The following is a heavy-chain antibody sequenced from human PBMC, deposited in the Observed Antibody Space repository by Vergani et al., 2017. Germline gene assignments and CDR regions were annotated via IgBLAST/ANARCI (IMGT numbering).Heavy chain of an antibody. D-gene: IGHD2-21*02. CDR3: SRNPYCGGDCYSDAFDI. J-gene: IGHJ3*02. Sequence: QVQLQESGPGLVKPSETLSLTCTVSGGSISSYYWSSIRQPPGKGLEWIGYIYYSGSTNYNPSLKSRVTISVDTSKNQFSLKLSSVTAADTAVYYCSRNPYCGGDCYSDAFDIWGQGKMVTVSS. CDR1: GGSISSYY. CDR2: IYYSGST. V-gene: IGHV4-59*01.